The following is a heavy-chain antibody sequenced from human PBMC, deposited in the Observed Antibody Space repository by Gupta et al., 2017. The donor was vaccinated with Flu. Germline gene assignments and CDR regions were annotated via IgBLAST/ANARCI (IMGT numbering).Heavy chain of an antibody. J-gene: IGHJ6*02. D-gene: IGHD3-22*01. Sequence: EVQLVESGGGLVQPGRSLRLSCAASGFTFDDYAMHWVRQAPGKGLEWVSGISWNSGSIGYADSVKGRFTISRDNAKNSLYLQMNSLRAEETALYYCAKDRGSSGYHYGMDVWGQGTTVTVSS. CDR1: GFTFDDYA. CDR3: AKDRGSSGYHYGMDV. V-gene: IGHV3-9*01. CDR2: ISWNSGSI.